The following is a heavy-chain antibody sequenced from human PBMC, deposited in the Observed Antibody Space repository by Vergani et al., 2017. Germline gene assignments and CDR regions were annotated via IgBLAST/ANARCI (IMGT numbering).Heavy chain of an antibody. CDR2: IYYSGST. J-gene: IGHJ4*02. CDR1: GGSISSSSYY. V-gene: IGHV4-39*01. CDR3: ARHGGGRGCSGYDCPIDY. Sequence: QLQLQESGPGLVKPSETLSLTCTVSGGSISSSSYYWGWIRQPPGKGLEWIGSIYYSGSTYYNPSLKSRVTISVDTSKNPFSLKLSSVTAADTAVYYCARHGGGRGCSGYDCPIDYWGQGTLVTVSS. D-gene: IGHD5-12*01.